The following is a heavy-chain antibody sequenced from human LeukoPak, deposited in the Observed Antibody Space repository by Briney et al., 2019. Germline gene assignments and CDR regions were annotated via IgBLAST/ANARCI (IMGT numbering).Heavy chain of an antibody. J-gene: IGHJ4*02. Sequence: GRSLRLSCAASGFTFSSYGMHWVRQAPGKGLEWVAVIWYDGSNKYYADSVKGRFTISRDNSKNTLYLQMNSLRAEDTAVYYCARGGYSGYDFSVNFDYWGQGTLVTVSS. CDR3: ARGGYSGYDFSVNFDY. CDR2: IWYDGSNK. V-gene: IGHV3-30*19. CDR1: GFTFSSYG. D-gene: IGHD5-12*01.